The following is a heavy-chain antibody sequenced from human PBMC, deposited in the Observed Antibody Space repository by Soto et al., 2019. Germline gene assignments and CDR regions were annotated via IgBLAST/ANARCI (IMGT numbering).Heavy chain of an antibody. Sequence: PGGSLRLSCAASGFTLNDYFMEWVRQAPGKGLEWVGRTKHKAASYTTDYAASVNGRFTISRDDSKNSLYLQMNSLKTEDTAMYYCVTLQFSRWFYWGLGTLVTVSS. CDR3: VTLQFSRWFY. D-gene: IGHD4-4*01. CDR1: GFTLNDYF. V-gene: IGHV3-72*01. J-gene: IGHJ4*02. CDR2: TKHKAASYTT.